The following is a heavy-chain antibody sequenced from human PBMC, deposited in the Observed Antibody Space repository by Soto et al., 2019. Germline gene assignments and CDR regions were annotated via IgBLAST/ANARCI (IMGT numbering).Heavy chain of an antibody. Sequence: GASVKVSCKASGHTFTSYDINWVRQATGQGLEWMGWMNPNSGNTGYAQKFQGRVTMTRNTSISTAYMELSSLRSEDTAVYYCASGSYDSSGYYYYFDYWGQGTLVTVSS. CDR3: ASGSYDSSGYYYYFDY. CDR1: GHTFTSYD. V-gene: IGHV1-8*01. CDR2: MNPNSGNT. D-gene: IGHD3-22*01. J-gene: IGHJ4*02.